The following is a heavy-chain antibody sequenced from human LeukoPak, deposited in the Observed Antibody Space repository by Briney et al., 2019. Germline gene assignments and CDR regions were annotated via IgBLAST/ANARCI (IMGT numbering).Heavy chain of an antibody. J-gene: IGHJ6*04. V-gene: IGHV3-48*03. D-gene: IGHD3-10*02. CDR2: SSGSTI. Sequence: PGGSLRLSCAASGLTFSSYEMNWVRQAPGKGLEWVSSSGSTIYYADSVKGRFTISRDNAKNSLYLQMNSLRAEDTAVYYCAELGITMIGGVWGKGTTVTISS. CDR3: AELGITMIGGV. CDR1: GLTFSSYE.